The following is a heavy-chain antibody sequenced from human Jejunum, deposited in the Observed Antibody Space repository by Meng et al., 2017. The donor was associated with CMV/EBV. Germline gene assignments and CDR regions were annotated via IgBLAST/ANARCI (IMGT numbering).Heavy chain of an antibody. CDR1: TSGVG. D-gene: IGHD3-3*01. J-gene: IGHJ4*02. CDR2: IYWNDYR. Sequence: TSGVGVAWNRQPPGKTLEWLALIYWNDYRRYRPSLQSRLTVTKDSSKNQVVLTVTDVDPVDAGTYYCVHTGNNWSRDYREYYVHYWGQGTLVTVSS. V-gene: IGHV2-5*04. CDR3: VHTGNNWSRDYREYYVHY.